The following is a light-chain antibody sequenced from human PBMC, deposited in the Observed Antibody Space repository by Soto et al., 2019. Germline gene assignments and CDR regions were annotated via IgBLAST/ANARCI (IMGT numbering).Light chain of an antibody. Sequence: EIVLTQSPATLSLSPGERATLSCRASQSVNNFVAWFQQKPGQAPRLLIYDVSNRATSIPARFSGSGSGADFTLTISSLEPEDFALYFCQQRTTFGGGTRVEIK. CDR1: QSVNNF. J-gene: IGKJ4*01. V-gene: IGKV3-11*01. CDR3: QQRTT. CDR2: DVS.